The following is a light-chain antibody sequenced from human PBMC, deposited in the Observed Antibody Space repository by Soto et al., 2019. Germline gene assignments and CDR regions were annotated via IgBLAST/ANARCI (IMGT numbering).Light chain of an antibody. Sequence: QAVVTQPPSASGSPGQSVTISCTGTSSDVGGYNYVSWYQQHPGKAPKLMIYEVSKRPSGVPDRFSGSKSGNTASLTVSGLQAEDEADYYCSSYAGSNQVVFGGGTKLTVL. CDR1: SSDVGGYNY. CDR3: SSYAGSNQVV. J-gene: IGLJ2*01. CDR2: EVS. V-gene: IGLV2-8*01.